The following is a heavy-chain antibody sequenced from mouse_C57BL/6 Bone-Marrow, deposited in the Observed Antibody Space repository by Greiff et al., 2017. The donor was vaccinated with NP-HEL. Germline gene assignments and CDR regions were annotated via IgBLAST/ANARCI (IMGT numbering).Heavy chain of an antibody. CDR1: GYTFTSYG. D-gene: IGHD1-1*01. J-gene: IGHJ4*01. CDR3: ARGSSYAMDY. Sequence: VQGVESGAELARPGASVKLSCKASGYTFTSYGISWVKQRTGQGLEWIGEIYPRSGNTYYNEKFKGKATLTADKSSSTAYMELRSLTSEDSAVYFCARGSSYAMDYWGQGTSVTVSS. CDR2: IYPRSGNT. V-gene: IGHV1-81*01.